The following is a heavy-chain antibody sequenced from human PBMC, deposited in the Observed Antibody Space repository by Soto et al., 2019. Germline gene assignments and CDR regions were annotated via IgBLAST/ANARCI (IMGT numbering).Heavy chain of an antibody. CDR2: ISSSSSYI. CDR3: ARADSMITFGGVIGPFDY. Sequence: GGSLRLSCAAPGFTFSSYSMNWVRQAPGKGLEWVSSISSSSSYIYYADSVKGRFTISRDNAKNSLYLQMNSLRAEDTAVYYCARADSMITFGGVIGPFDYWGQGTLVTVSS. J-gene: IGHJ4*02. D-gene: IGHD3-16*02. V-gene: IGHV3-21*01. CDR1: GFTFSSYS.